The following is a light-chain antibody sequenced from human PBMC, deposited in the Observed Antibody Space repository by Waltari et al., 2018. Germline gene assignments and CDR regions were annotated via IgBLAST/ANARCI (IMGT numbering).Light chain of an antibody. V-gene: IGKV3-15*01. CDR3: QQCNNWPYT. CDR1: QPVSST. Sequence: EIVMIQSPATLSVSPGERAILSCRASQPVSSTVAWYQQKPGQAPRLLIYGASTRATGSPARFSGSGSGTDFTLTISSLQSEDFAVYYCQQCNNWPYTFGQGTRLEIK. J-gene: IGKJ2*01. CDR2: GAS.